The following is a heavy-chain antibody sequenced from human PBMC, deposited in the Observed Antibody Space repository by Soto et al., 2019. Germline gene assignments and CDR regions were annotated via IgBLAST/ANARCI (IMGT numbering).Heavy chain of an antibody. J-gene: IGHJ4*02. V-gene: IGHV1-8*01. CDR2: MNPNSGNT. CDR1: GYTFTNYD. CDR3: ARRLAASGVLPDY. Sequence: QVQLVQSGAEVKKPGASVKVSCKASGYTFTNYDINWVRQATGQGLEWMGWMNPNSGNTGYAQKFQGRVTMTRDTSISTAFMELSSLRSEDTAVYYCARRLAASGVLPDYWGQGTLVTVSS. D-gene: IGHD6-25*01.